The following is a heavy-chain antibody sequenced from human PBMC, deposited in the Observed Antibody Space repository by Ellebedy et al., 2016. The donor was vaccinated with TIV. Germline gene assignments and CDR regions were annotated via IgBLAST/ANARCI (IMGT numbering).Heavy chain of an antibody. Sequence: ASVKVSCKASGYTFTNYYIHWVRQAPGQGLEWMGVINPRGGTTSYAQKFQGRVTMTRETSTSTVYMELSSLRSEDTALYHCARARYYDSSGYFDYWGQGTLVTVSS. CDR2: INPRGGTT. CDR1: GYTFTNYY. CDR3: ARARYYDSSGYFDY. J-gene: IGHJ4*02. V-gene: IGHV1-46*01. D-gene: IGHD3-22*01.